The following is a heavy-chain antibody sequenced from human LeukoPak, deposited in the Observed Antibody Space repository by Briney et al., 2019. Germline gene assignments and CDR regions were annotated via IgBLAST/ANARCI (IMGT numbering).Heavy chain of an antibody. V-gene: IGHV4-4*02. Sequence: SETLSLTCAVSGGSISSSNWWSWVRQPPGKGLEWIGEIYHSGSTNYNPSLKSRVTISLDKSKNQFSLKLSSVTAADTAVYYCARAARLGELSFIPFDYWGQGTLVTVSS. CDR3: ARAARLGELSFIPFDY. D-gene: IGHD3-16*02. J-gene: IGHJ4*02. CDR1: GGSISSSNW. CDR2: IYHSGST.